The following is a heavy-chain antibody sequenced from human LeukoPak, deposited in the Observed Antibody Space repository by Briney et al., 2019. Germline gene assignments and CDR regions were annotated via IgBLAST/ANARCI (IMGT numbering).Heavy chain of an antibody. CDR2: ISYDGSNK. CDR1: GFTFSTYT. Sequence: GGSLRLSCAASGFTFSTYTMHWVRQAPGKGLEWVALISYDGSNKYYADSVKGRFTISRDNAKNSLYLQMNSLRAEDTAVYYCAELGITMIGGVWGKGTTVTISS. CDR3: AELGITMIGGV. J-gene: IGHJ6*03. D-gene: IGHD3-10*02. V-gene: IGHV3-30*04.